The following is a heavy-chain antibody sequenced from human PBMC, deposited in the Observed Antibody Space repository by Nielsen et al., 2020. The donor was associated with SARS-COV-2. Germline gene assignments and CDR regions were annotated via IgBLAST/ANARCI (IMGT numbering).Heavy chain of an antibody. D-gene: IGHD3-3*01. CDR1: GFTFDDYA. CDR2: ISWNSGSI. Sequence: SLKISCAASGFTFDDYAMHWVRQAPGKGLEWVSGISWNSGSIGYADSVKGRFTISRDNAKNSLYLQMNSLRVEDTAVYYCARGVGGRYDFWSGYSGSDWFDPWGQGTLVTVSS. J-gene: IGHJ5*02. V-gene: IGHV3-9*01. CDR3: ARGVGGRYDFWSGYSGSDWFDP.